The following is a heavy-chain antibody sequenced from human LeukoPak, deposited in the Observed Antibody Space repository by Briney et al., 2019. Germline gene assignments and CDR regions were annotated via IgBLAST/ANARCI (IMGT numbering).Heavy chain of an antibody. CDR2: IYYSGST. V-gene: IGHV4-59*01. CDR1: GGSISSYY. Sequence: PSETLSLTCTVSGGSISSYYWSWIRQPPGKGLEWIGYIYYSGSTNYNPSLKSRVTISVDTSKNQFSLKLSSVPAADTAVYYCAREPAAYYYYGMDVWGQGTTVTVSS. CDR3: AREPAAYYYYGMDV. J-gene: IGHJ6*02. D-gene: IGHD6-13*01.